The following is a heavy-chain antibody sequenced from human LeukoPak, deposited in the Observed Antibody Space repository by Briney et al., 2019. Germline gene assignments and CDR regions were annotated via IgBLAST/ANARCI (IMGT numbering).Heavy chain of an antibody. D-gene: IGHD1-26*01. Sequence: PGGSLRLSCAASGFTFSSYGMHWVRQAPGKGLEWVAVISYDGSNKYYADSVKGRFTISRDNSKNTLYLQMNSLRAEDTAVYYCAKDYGSIVGARVPGGTWGQGTMVTVSS. V-gene: IGHV3-30*18. CDR3: AKDYGSIVGARVPGGT. CDR1: GFTFSSYG. J-gene: IGHJ3*01. CDR2: ISYDGSNK.